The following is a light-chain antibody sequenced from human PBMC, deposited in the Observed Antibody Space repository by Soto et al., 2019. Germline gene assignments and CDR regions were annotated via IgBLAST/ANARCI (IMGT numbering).Light chain of an antibody. Sequence: QSVRTQPPSLSGAPGQRVTISGTGSSSNIGAGYDVHWYQQLPGTAPKLLIYGNSNRPSGVPDRFSGSKSGTSASLAITGLQAEDEADYYCQSYDSSLSGWVFGGGTKLTVL. V-gene: IGLV1-40*01. CDR1: SSNIGAGYD. CDR3: QSYDSSLSGWV. CDR2: GNS. J-gene: IGLJ3*02.